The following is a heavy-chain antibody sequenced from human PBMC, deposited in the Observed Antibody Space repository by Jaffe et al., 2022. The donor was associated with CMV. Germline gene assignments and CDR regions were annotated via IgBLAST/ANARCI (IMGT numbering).Heavy chain of an antibody. CDR3: ASDWAYNYFDY. Sequence: QMQLQESGPGLVKPSETLSLICSVSGDSITSHSWTWIRQPAGKGLEWIGRLTPHGNAIYNPSLRSRVSFLLDTSKSQFSLKLTSVTAADTAVYFCASDWAYNYFDYWGQGAQVTVSS. V-gene: IGHV4-4*07. CDR2: LTPHGNA. J-gene: IGHJ4*02. D-gene: IGHD1-1*01. CDR1: GDSITSHS.